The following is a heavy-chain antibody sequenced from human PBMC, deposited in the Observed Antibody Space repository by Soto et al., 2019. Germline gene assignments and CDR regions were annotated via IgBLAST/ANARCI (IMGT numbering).Heavy chain of an antibody. J-gene: IGHJ4*02. V-gene: IGHV3-23*01. CDR3: ATGNWPPFGELFSY. Sequence: GGSLRLSCAASGFTFSSYAMSWVRQAPGKGLEWVSAISGSGGSTYYADSVKGRFTISRDNSKNTLYLQMNSLRAEDTAVYYCATGNWPPFGELFSYWGQGTLVTVSS. CDR1: GFTFSSYA. D-gene: IGHD3-10*01. CDR2: ISGSGGST.